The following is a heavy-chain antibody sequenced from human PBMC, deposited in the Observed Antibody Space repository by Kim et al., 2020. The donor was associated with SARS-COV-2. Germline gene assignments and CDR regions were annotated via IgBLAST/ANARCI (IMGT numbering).Heavy chain of an antibody. J-gene: IGHJ6*02. CDR1: GFTFSSYG. CDR3: AKAGFSGYDSGGDGMDV. Sequence: GGSLRLSCAASGFTFSSYGMHWVRQAPGKGLEWVAVIWYDGSNKYYADSVKGRFTISRDNSKNTLYLQMNSLRAEDTAVYYCAKAGFSGYDSGGDGMDVWGQGATVTVSS. V-gene: IGHV3-33*06. D-gene: IGHD5-12*01. CDR2: IWYDGSNK.